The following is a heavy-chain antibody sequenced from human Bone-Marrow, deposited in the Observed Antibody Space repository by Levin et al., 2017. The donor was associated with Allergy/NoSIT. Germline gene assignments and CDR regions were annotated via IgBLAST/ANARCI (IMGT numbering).Heavy chain of an antibody. CDR2: IYYSGST. V-gene: IGHV4-59*01. CDR3: ARDSRYYDFWSGYYTEGYYGMDV. CDR1: GGSISSYY. D-gene: IGHD3-3*01. J-gene: IGHJ6*02. Sequence: GSLRLSCTVSGGSISSYYWSWIRQPPGKGLEWIGYIYYSGSTNYNPSLKSRVTISVDTSKNQFSLKLSSVTAADTAVYYCARDSRYYDFWSGYYTEGYYGMDVWGQGTTVTVSS.